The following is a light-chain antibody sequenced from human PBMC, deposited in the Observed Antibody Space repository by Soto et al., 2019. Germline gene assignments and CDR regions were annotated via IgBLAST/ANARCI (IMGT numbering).Light chain of an antibody. J-gene: IGLJ1*01. CDR3: CSFSTSGTHV. V-gene: IGLV2-14*01. CDR2: DVN. Sequence: QSALTQPASVSGSPGQSITISCTGTSSDVGTYDYVSWHQQHPGKAPKLIIYDVNNRPSGVSSRFSGSKSGNTASLTISVLQAEDEADYYCCSFSTSGTHVFGTGTKVTVL. CDR1: SSDVGTYDY.